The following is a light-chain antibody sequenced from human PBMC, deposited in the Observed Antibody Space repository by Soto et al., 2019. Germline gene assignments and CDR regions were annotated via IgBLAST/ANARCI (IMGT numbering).Light chain of an antibody. Sequence: QSVLTQPPSVSAAPGQKVTISCSGSSSKIGKNYVSWYQQFPEAAPKLLIYDNDKRPSGIPDRFSGSKSGTSATLGITGLQTGDEADYYCATWDRSLSEGVFGGGTKLTVL. CDR3: ATWDRSLSEGV. CDR2: DND. V-gene: IGLV1-51*01. J-gene: IGLJ3*02. CDR1: SSKIGKNY.